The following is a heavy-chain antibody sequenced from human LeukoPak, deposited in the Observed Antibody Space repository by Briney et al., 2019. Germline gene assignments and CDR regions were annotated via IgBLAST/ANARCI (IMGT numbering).Heavy chain of an antibody. Sequence: GGSLRLSCAASGFTFSSYWMSWVRQAPGKGLEWVSAISGSGGSTYYADSVKGRFTISRDNSKNTLYLQMNSLRAEDTAVYYCAKGGVPLWFGSPLYYFDYWGQGTLVTVSS. CDR3: AKGGVPLWFGSPLYYFDY. V-gene: IGHV3-23*01. CDR2: ISGSGGST. J-gene: IGHJ4*02. CDR1: GFTFSSYW. D-gene: IGHD3-10*01.